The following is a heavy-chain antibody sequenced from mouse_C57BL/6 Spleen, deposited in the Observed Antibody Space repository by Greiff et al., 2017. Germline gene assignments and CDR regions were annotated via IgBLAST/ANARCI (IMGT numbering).Heavy chain of an antibody. CDR2: IDPSDSYT. J-gene: IGHJ4*01. Sequence: QVQLQQPGAELVRPGTSVKLSCKASGYTFTSYWMHWVKQRPGQGLEWIGVIDPSDSYTNYNQKFKGKATLTVDTSSSTAYMQLSSLTSEDSAVYYCAREDYGSSYGDAMDYWGQGTSVTVSS. CDR3: AREDYGSSYGDAMDY. CDR1: GYTFTSYW. D-gene: IGHD1-1*01. V-gene: IGHV1-59*01.